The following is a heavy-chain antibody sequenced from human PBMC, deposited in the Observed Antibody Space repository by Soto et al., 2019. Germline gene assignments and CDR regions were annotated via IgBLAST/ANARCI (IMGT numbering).Heavy chain of an antibody. J-gene: IGHJ6*02. Sequence: GGSLRLSCAVSGLDFSSYAMSWVRQAPGKGLEWVSAITGNGGTTEYADSVKGRFSISRDNSKSTLSLQMNSLRAEDTAVYYCAKTTYDYFYYYGLDVWGQGTTVTVSS. V-gene: IGHV3-23*01. CDR3: AKTTYDYFYYYGLDV. CDR2: ITGNGGTT. CDR1: GLDFSSYA.